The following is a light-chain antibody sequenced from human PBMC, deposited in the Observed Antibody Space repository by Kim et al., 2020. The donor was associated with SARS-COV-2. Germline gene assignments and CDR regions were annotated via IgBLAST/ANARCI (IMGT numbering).Light chain of an antibody. Sequence: QSALTQPASMSGSPGQSITISCTGTSSDIGDYNYVSWFQHHPDEAPKLLIYDVDQRPSGISTRFSGSKSANTASLTISGLQTEDEADYYCLSYTGSATLIFGGGTQLTVL. J-gene: IGLJ2*01. V-gene: IGLV2-14*03. CDR1: SSDIGDYNY. CDR2: DVD. CDR3: LSYTGSATLI.